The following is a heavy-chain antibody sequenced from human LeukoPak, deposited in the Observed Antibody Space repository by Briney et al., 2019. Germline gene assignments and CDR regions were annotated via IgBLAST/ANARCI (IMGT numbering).Heavy chain of an antibody. J-gene: IGHJ3*02. CDR3: AKDTRGYSYGSGAFYI. Sequence: GRSLRLSCAASGFTFDDYAIHWVRQAPGKGLEWVLGISWNSGSIGYADSVKGRFTISRDNAKNSLYLQMNSLRAEDTALYYCAKDTRGYSYGSGAFYIWGQGTMVTASS. D-gene: IGHD5-18*01. CDR2: ISWNSGSI. V-gene: IGHV3-9*01. CDR1: GFTFDDYA.